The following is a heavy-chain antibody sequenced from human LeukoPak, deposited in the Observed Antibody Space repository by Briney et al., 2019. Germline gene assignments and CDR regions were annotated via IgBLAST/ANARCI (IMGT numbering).Heavy chain of an antibody. Sequence: ASVKVSCKASGGTFSSYTISWVRQAPGQGLEWMGRIIPILGIANYAQKFQGRVTITADKSTGTAYMELSSLRSEDTAVYYCARKYCSSTSCSYYFDYWGQGTLVTVSS. CDR1: GGTFSSYT. D-gene: IGHD2-2*01. CDR2: IIPILGIA. J-gene: IGHJ4*02. V-gene: IGHV1-69*02. CDR3: ARKYCSSTSCSYYFDY.